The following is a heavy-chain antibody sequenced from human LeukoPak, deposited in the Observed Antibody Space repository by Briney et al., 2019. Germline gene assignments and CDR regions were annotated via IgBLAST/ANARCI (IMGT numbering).Heavy chain of an antibody. Sequence: GGSLRLSCAASGFTVSSNYMSWVRQAPGKGLEWVSVIYSGGSTYYADSVKGRFTISRDNSKSTLYLQMNSLRAEDTAVYYCARDAGDSSGYFYFDYWGQGTLVTVSS. D-gene: IGHD3-22*01. J-gene: IGHJ4*02. CDR1: GFTVSSNY. V-gene: IGHV3-53*01. CDR3: ARDAGDSSGYFYFDY. CDR2: IYSGGST.